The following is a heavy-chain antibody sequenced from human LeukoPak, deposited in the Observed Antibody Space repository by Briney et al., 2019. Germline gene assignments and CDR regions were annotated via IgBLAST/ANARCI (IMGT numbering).Heavy chain of an antibody. Sequence: SETLSLTCTVSGGSISSGSYYWSWIRQPAGTGLEWIGRIYTSGSTNYNPSLKSRVTISVDTSKNQFSLKLSSVTAGDTAVYYCARDNLMVYAIDYWGQGTLVTVSS. CDR2: IYTSGST. CDR3: ARDNLMVYAIDY. D-gene: IGHD2-8*01. V-gene: IGHV4-61*02. J-gene: IGHJ4*02. CDR1: GGSISSGSYY.